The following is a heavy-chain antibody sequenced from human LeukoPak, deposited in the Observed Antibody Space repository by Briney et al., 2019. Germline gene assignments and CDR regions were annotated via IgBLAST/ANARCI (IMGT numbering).Heavy chain of an antibody. V-gene: IGHV4-61*02. CDR2: IYTSGST. J-gene: IGHJ4*02. CDR3: ARGDYVWGSYHYFDY. Sequence: SQTLSLTCTVSGGSISSGSYYWSWIRQPAGKGLEWIGRIYTSGSTNYNPSLKSRVTISVDTSKNQCSLKLSSVTAADTAVYYCARGDYVWGSYHYFDYWGQGTLVTVSS. CDR1: GGSISSGSYY. D-gene: IGHD3-16*01.